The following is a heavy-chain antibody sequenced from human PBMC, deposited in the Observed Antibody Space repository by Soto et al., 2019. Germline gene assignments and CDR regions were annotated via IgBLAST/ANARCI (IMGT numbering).Heavy chain of an antibody. CDR2: INHSGTT. V-gene: IGHV4-34*01. CDR3: ARLIKGLDNSGYANWIDP. D-gene: IGHD3-22*01. CDR1: GGSFNGYY. Sequence: QVQLQQWGAGLLKPAETLSLTCAVYGGSFNGYYWNWIRQSPGKGLEWIGEINHSGTTKYNPSLKSRVTMSVDTSKKQFSLKLTSVTAADTAVYYCARLIKGLDNSGYANWIDPWGQGTLVTVSS. J-gene: IGHJ5*02.